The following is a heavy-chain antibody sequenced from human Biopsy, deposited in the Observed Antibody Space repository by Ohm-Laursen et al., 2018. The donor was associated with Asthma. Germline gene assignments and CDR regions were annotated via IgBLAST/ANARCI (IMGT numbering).Heavy chain of an antibody. D-gene: IGHD1-26*01. CDR1: GFTFSSYA. V-gene: IGHV3-23*01. CDR2: ISGSGGST. J-gene: IGHJ4*03. CDR3: AKDKRYSGSYFDY. Sequence: SLRLSCAASGFTFSSYAMSWVRQAPGKGLDWVSAISGSGGSTYYADSVKGRFTISRDNSKNTLYLQMNSLRAEDTAVYYCAKDKRYSGSYFDYWGQGTLVTVSS.